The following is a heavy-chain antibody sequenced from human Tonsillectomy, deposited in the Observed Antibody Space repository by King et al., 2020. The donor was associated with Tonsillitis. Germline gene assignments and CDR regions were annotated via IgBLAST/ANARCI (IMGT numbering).Heavy chain of an antibody. CDR2: IYYSGST. CDR1: DGSISSGGYY. CDR3: ARSERAYYYYMDV. Sequence: VQLQESGPGLVKPSQTLSLTCTVSDGSISSGGYYWSWIRQHPGKGLEWIGYIYYSGSTHYNPSLKSRVTISVDTSKNQFSLKLSSVTAADTAVYYCARSERAYYYYMDVWGKGTTVTVSS. D-gene: IGHD1-26*01. J-gene: IGHJ6*03. V-gene: IGHV4-31*03.